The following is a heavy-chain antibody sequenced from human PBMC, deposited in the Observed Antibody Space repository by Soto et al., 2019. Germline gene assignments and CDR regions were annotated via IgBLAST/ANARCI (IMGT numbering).Heavy chain of an antibody. CDR1: GLTFSDYY. J-gene: IGHJ6*02. CDR3: ARGGGDWNSYYGLDV. CDR2: ISGSTYTI. Sequence: HVQLGESGGGLVKPGGSLRLSCAASGLTFSDYYMSWIRQAPGKGLEWVSYISGSTYTIYYADSVKGRFTISRDNAKNSLSLQMNSLRAEDTAVYYCARGGGDWNSYYGLDVWGQGTTVTVSS. V-gene: IGHV3-11*01. D-gene: IGHD3-16*01.